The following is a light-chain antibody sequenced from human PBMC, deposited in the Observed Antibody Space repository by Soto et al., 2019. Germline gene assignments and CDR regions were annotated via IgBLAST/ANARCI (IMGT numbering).Light chain of an antibody. J-gene: IGKJ3*01. V-gene: IGKV1-9*01. CDR3: QQLNTYPFT. CDR2: AGS. CDR1: LGISSF. Sequence: DIQLTQSPSFLSASVGDRVTITCRASLGISSFLAWYQQKPGKAPKLLIYAGSTLQSGVPSRFSGRGSGTEFTLTIGSLRPEDFATYYCQQLNTYPFTFGPGTKVDIK.